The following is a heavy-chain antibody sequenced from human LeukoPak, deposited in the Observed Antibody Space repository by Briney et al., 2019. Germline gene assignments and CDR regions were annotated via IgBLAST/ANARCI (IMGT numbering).Heavy chain of an antibody. CDR1: GGSVSSTNW. V-gene: IGHV4-4*02. D-gene: IGHD6-25*01. Sequence: SETLSLTCGVSGGSVSSTNWWTWIRQPPGKGLEWIGEVHLDGRTNFSPSLKSRLTMSVDLSENHVSLKLTSVTAADTAVYYCAREGGFYRPLDYSGQGTLVTVSS. CDR3: AREGGFYRPLDY. J-gene: IGHJ4*02. CDR2: VHLDGRT.